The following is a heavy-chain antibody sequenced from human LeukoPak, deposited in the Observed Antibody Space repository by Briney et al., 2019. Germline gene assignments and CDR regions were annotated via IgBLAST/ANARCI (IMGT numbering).Heavy chain of an antibody. CDR2: INHSGST. CDR1: GGSFSGYY. Sequence: SEILSLTCAVYGGSFSGYYWSWIRQPPGKGLEWIGEINHSGSTNYNPSLKSRVTISVDTSKNQFSLKLSSVPAADTAVYYCARWREIVVVIGNPLVYWGQGTLVTVSS. CDR3: ARWREIVVVIGNPLVY. D-gene: IGHD3-22*01. V-gene: IGHV4-34*01. J-gene: IGHJ4*02.